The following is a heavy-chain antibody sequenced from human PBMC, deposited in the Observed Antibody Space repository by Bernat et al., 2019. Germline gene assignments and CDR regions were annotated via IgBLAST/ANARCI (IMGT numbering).Heavy chain of an antibody. D-gene: IGHD3-3*01. CDR2: IKQDGSEK. CDR3: AREGSYDFWSGYYLDY. CDR1: GFTFSSYW. Sequence: EVQLVESGGGLVQPGGSLRLSCAASGFTFSSYWMSWVRQAPGKGLEWVANIKQDGSEKYYVDSVKGRFTISRDNAKNSLYLQMNSLRAEDTAVYYCAREGSYDFWSGYYLDYWGQGTLVTVSS. V-gene: IGHV3-7*01. J-gene: IGHJ4*02.